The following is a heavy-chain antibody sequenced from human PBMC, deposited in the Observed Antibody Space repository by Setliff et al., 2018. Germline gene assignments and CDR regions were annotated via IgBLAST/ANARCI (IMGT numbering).Heavy chain of an antibody. Sequence: PSETLSLTCTVSGGSISSGDHYWSWIRQHPGKGLEWIGYIYHSGTTYYTPSLKSRVTMSVDTSQNQFSLNLSSVTAADTAVYYCASDTLSGGWEWFDYWGQGTLVTVSS. CDR2: IYHSGTT. V-gene: IGHV4-31*03. J-gene: IGHJ4*02. CDR3: ASDTLSGGWEWFDY. D-gene: IGHD3-3*01. CDR1: GGSISSGDHY.